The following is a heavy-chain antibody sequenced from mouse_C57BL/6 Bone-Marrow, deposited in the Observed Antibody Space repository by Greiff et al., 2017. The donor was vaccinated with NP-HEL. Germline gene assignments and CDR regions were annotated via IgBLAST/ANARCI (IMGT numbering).Heavy chain of an antibody. CDR3: ARHEGGFPFDY. CDR2: ISSGGSYT. V-gene: IGHV5-6*02. J-gene: IGHJ2*01. Sequence: EVMLVESGGDLVKPGGSLKLSCAASGFTFSSYGMSWVRQTPDKRLEWVATISSGGSYTYYPASVKGRFTISRDNAKNTLYLQMSSLKSEDTAMYYCARHEGGFPFDYWGQGTTLTVSS. CDR1: GFTFSSYG. D-gene: IGHD1-1*02.